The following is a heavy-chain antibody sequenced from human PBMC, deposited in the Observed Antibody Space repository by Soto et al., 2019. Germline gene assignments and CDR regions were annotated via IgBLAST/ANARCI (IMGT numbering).Heavy chain of an antibody. CDR2: IIPIFGTA. V-gene: IGHV1-69*06. J-gene: IGHJ1*01. Sequence: SVKVSCKASGGTFSSYAISWVRQAPGQGLEWMGGIIPIFGTANYAQKFQGRVTITADKSTSTAYMELSSLRSEDTAVYYCAKHRRDGYNYDFQHWGQGTLVTVSS. CDR3: AKHRRDGYNYDFQH. D-gene: IGHD5-12*01. CDR1: GGTFSSYA.